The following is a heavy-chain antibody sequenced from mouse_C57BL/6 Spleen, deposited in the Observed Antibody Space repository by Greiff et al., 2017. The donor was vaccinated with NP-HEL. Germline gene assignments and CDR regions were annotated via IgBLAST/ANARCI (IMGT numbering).Heavy chain of an antibody. CDR1: GYTFTDYY. CDR2: IYPGSGNT. D-gene: IGHD1-1*01. V-gene: IGHV1-76*01. Sequence: QVQLKESGAELVRPGASVKLSCKASGYTFTDYYINWVKQRPGQGLEWIARIYPGSGNTYYNEKFKGKATLTAEKSSSTAYMQLSSLTSEDSAVYFCAKGLLLRSWAFAYWGQGTLVTVSA. J-gene: IGHJ3*01. CDR3: AKGLLLRSWAFAY.